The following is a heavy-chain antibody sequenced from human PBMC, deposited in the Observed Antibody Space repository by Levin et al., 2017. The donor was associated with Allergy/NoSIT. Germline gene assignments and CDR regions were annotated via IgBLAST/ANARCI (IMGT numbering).Heavy chain of an antibody. Sequence: GGSLRLSCAASGFTFSSYAMHWVRQAPGKGLKWVAVISYDGSNKYYADSVKGRFTISRDNSKNTLYLQMNSLRAEDTAVYYCARDLITMVRGVDYYGMDVWGQGTTVTVSS. CDR2: ISYDGSNK. J-gene: IGHJ6*02. V-gene: IGHV3-30-3*01. CDR1: GFTFSSYA. D-gene: IGHD3-10*01. CDR3: ARDLITMVRGVDYYGMDV.